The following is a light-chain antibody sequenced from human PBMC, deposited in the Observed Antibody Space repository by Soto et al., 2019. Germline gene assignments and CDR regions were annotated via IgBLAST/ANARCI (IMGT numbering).Light chain of an antibody. CDR3: QYGSSPRII. V-gene: IGKV3-20*01. Sequence: EVVLTQPPGTLSLSPGDRATLSCRASQSVSAKYLAWYQQKPGQAPRLLVYGTSGRATDIPDRFSGSGSGTDFTLTISRLEPEDFAVYFCQYGSSPRIIFGPGTTVDVK. CDR1: QSVSAKY. CDR2: GTS. J-gene: IGKJ3*01.